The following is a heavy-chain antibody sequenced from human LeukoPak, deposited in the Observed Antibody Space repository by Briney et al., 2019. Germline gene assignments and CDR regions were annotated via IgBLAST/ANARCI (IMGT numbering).Heavy chain of an antibody. V-gene: IGHV1-2*06. D-gene: IGHD2-2*01. CDR3: ARTRYCSSTSCYGEREYNWFDP. Sequence: GASVKVSCKASGYTFTGYYMHWVRQAPGQGLEWMGRINPNSGGTNYAQKFQGRVTMTRDTPISTAYMELSRLRSDDTAVYYCARTRYCSSTSCYGEREYNWFDPWGQGTLVTVSS. CDR2: INPNSGGT. J-gene: IGHJ5*02. CDR1: GYTFTGYY.